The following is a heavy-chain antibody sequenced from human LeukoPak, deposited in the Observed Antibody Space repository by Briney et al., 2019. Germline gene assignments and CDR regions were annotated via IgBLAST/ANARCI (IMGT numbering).Heavy chain of an antibody. V-gene: IGHV1-58*02. Sequence: ASVKASCKASAFTFTSSAMQWVRQARGQRLEWIGWIVVGSGNTNYAQKFQGRVTITRDMSTSTAYMELSSLRSEDTAVYYCATNTDSSKVFDYWGQGTLVTVSS. D-gene: IGHD3-22*01. CDR2: IVVGSGNT. CDR1: AFTFTSSA. CDR3: ATNTDSSKVFDY. J-gene: IGHJ4*02.